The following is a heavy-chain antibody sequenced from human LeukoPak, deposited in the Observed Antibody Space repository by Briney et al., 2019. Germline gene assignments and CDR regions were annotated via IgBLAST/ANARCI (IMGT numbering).Heavy chain of an antibody. V-gene: IGHV3-9*01. CDR3: AKASSILYDAFDI. Sequence: PGRSLRPACAASGFTFDDYAMHWVRQAPGEGLEWVSGISWNSGSIGYADSVKGRFTISRDNAKNSLYLQMNSLRAEDTALYCCAKASSILYDAFDIWGQGTMVTVSS. D-gene: IGHD3-10*01. J-gene: IGHJ3*02. CDR1: GFTFDDYA. CDR2: ISWNSGSI.